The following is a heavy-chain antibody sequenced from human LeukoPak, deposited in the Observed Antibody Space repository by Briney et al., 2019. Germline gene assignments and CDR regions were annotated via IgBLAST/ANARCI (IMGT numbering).Heavy chain of an antibody. CDR3: AKDAGLLLRYYYYGMDV. CDR1: GFIFSGYG. CDR2: ISYDGSNK. J-gene: IGHJ6*04. Sequence: GRSLRLSCAASGFIFSGYGMHWVRQAPGKGLEWVAVISYDGSNKYYADSVEGRFTISRDNSKNTLYLQMNSLRAEDTAVYYCAKDAGLLLRYYYYGMDVWGKGTTVTVSS. D-gene: IGHD2-15*01. V-gene: IGHV3-30*18.